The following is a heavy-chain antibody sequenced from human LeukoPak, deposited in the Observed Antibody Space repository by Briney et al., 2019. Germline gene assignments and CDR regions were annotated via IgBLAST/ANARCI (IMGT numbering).Heavy chain of an antibody. CDR2: ISHIGRT. J-gene: IGHJ3*02. D-gene: IGHD4-17*01. V-gene: IGHV4-59*11. CDR3: ARDLVTVTKGFDI. Sequence: SEPLSLTCAVSGASFSSHYWTWIRQSPGTGLEWIGYISHIGRTNYNPSLKSRVTISIDTSKNQFSLKLRSVTAADTAVYYCARDLVTVTKGFDIWGQGTMVSVSS. CDR1: GASFSSHY.